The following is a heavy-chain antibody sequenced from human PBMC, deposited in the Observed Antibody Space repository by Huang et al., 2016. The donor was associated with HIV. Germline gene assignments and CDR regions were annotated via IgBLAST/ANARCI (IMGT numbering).Heavy chain of an antibody. Sequence: QVQLQQWGAGLLKPSETLSLTCAVYGVSFRGYYWSWIRQPPGKGLEWMGENNDSGSTNYNPSLKSRVTVSVDTSKNQFSLRLSSVTAADTAVYYCARDGPERSSGNYGASDYWGQGTLVTVSS. J-gene: IGHJ4*02. CDR1: GVSFRGYY. D-gene: IGHD1-26*01. CDR2: NNDSGST. CDR3: ARDGPERSSGNYGASDY. V-gene: IGHV4-34*01.